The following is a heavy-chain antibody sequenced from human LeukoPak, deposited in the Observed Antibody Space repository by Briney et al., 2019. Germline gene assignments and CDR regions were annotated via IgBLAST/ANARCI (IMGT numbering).Heavy chain of an antibody. CDR1: GGSFSGYY. CDR3: ASDPIGFFDY. J-gene: IGHJ4*02. Sequence: SETLSLTCAVYGGSFSGYYWSWIRQPPGKGLEWIGEINHSGSTNYNPSLKSRVTISVDTSKNQFSLKLSSVTAADTAVYYCASDPIGFFDYWGQGTLVTVSS. V-gene: IGHV4-34*01. CDR2: INHSGST.